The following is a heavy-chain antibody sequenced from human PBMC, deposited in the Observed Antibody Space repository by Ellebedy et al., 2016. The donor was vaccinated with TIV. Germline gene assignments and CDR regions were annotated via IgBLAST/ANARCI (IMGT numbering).Heavy chain of an antibody. J-gene: IGHJ5*02. Sequence: PGGSLRLSCVASGFSFSSYAMSWVRQAPGKGLEWVSAIMKSGGAFHADSVKGRFSISRDNSKNTLYLQMNSLRAEDTAIYYCTKPSPYGTTWYGGIDLWGQGILVTVSS. CDR2: IMKSGGA. D-gene: IGHD6-13*01. CDR3: TKPSPYGTTWYGGIDL. V-gene: IGHV3-23*01. CDR1: GFSFSSYA.